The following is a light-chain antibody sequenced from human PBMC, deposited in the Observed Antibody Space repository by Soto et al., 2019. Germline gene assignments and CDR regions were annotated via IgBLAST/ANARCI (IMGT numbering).Light chain of an antibody. Sequence: QSVLTQPPSVSAAPGQKVTISCSGSSSNIGNNYVSWYQQLPGTAPKLLIYDNNKRPSGIPDRFSDSKSGTSATLATTGLQTGDEADYYCGTWDSSLSAYVFGTGTKVTVL. CDR1: SSNIGNNY. CDR2: DNN. J-gene: IGLJ1*01. V-gene: IGLV1-51*01. CDR3: GTWDSSLSAYV.